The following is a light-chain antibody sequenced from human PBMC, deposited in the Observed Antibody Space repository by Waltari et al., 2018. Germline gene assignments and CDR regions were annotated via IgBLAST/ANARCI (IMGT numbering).Light chain of an antibody. CDR2: SDH. J-gene: IGLJ2*01. CDR3: ATWDDSLNGPL. CDR1: NSNIGSNE. Sequence: QSELTQPPSASGTAGQRVTFSCSEDNSNIGSNEISWYQQFPGTAPQLLIYSDHQRLSGVPDRFSASKSGTSASLTISGLQSEDEASYYCATWDDSLNGPLFGGGTKLTVL. V-gene: IGLV1-44*01.